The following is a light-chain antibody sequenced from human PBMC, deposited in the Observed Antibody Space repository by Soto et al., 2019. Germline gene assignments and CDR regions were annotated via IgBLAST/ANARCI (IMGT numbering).Light chain of an antibody. Sequence: QSVLTQSPSASGTPGQRVIISCSGTSSNIGTNYVYWYQQLPGTAPKVLIYSNDKRPSGVPNRFSGSKSGTSASLAISGLQAEDEADYFCSSYTTNNAHVFGGGTQLTVL. J-gene: IGLJ2*01. CDR3: SSYTTNNAHV. CDR2: SND. CDR1: SSNIGTNY. V-gene: IGLV1-47*01.